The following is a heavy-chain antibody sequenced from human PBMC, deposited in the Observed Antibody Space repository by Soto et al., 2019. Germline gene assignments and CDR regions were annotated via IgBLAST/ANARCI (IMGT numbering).Heavy chain of an antibody. CDR1: GGSISNSNYY. CDR2: IYYTGNT. V-gene: IGHV4-39*01. Sequence: SETLSLTCNGSGGSISNSNYYWGWIRQPPGKGLEWIGSIYYTGNTYYNPSLKSRVTISVDTSKNQFSLKLGSVTAADTAVYVCERHSIWLLLSDYWGHGTLVTSPQ. CDR3: ERHSIWLLLSDY. J-gene: IGHJ4*01. D-gene: IGHD3-22*01.